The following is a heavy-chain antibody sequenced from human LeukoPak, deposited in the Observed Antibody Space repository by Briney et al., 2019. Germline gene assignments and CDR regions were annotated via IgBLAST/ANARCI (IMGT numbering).Heavy chain of an antibody. J-gene: IGHJ4*02. CDR3: ARVAAGYSVNYFDY. V-gene: IGHV3-48*02. Sequence: PGGSLTLSCAASEFAFSTYNMYWVRQAPGKGLEWVSYISTGSSTTYYADSVKGRFTISRDNVENSLYLQMNSLRDEDTAVYYCARVAAGYSVNYFDYWGQGTLVTVSS. CDR2: ISTGSSTT. D-gene: IGHD4-23*01. CDR1: EFAFSTYN.